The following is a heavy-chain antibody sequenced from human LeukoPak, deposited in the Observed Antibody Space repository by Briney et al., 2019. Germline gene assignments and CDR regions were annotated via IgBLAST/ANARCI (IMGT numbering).Heavy chain of an antibody. D-gene: IGHD3-10*01. CDR1: GFTFSSYA. V-gene: IGHV3-7*01. Sequence: GGSLRLSCAASGFTFSSYAMSWVRQAPGKGLEWVANIKQDGSEKYYVDSVKGRFTISRDNAKNSLYLQMNSLRAEDTAVYYCARDYYGSGSYGPWGQGTLVTVSS. J-gene: IGHJ5*02. CDR2: IKQDGSEK. CDR3: ARDYYGSGSYGP.